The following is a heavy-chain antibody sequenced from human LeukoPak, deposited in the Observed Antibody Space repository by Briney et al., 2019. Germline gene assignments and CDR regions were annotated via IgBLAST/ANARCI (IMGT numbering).Heavy chain of an antibody. CDR1: GGSMSPYY. CDR2: IFYTGGT. V-gene: IGHV4-59*08. D-gene: IGHD2-15*01. J-gene: IGHJ4*02. Sequence: SEILSLTCTVSGGSMSPYYWSWMRQAPGKGPEYVGYIFYTGGTNYNSSLKRRVTVSLDTSKNQFSLKLSSVTATDTAVYYCARLGFCRGDNCLDDYWGQGTLVTVSS. CDR3: ARLGFCRGDNCLDDY.